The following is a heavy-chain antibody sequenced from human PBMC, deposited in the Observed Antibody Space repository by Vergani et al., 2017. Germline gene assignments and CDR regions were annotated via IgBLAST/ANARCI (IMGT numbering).Heavy chain of an antibody. Sequence: QVQLQESGPGLVKPSQTLSLTCTVSGGSISSGGYYWSWIRQHPGKGVEWIGYIYYSGGTYYNPSLKSRVPISVEPSKNQFSLKLSSVTAADPAVYYCAGGYSYGFFDAFDIWGQGTMVTVSS. J-gene: IGHJ3*02. V-gene: IGHV4-31*03. D-gene: IGHD5-18*01. CDR1: GGSISSGGYY. CDR3: AGGYSYGFFDAFDI. CDR2: IYYSGGT.